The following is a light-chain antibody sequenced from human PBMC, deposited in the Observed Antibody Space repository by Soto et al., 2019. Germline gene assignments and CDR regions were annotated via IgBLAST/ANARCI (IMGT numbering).Light chain of an antibody. CDR3: QQYNSYSPLT. CDR2: KAS. V-gene: IGKV1-5*03. CDR1: QSVSSW. J-gene: IGKJ4*01. Sequence: DIQMTQSPSTLSASVGDRVTITCRASQSVSSWLAWYQQKPGKAPKLLIYKASTLQSGVPSRFSGSGSGTEFTLTISSLQPEDFATYYCQQYNSYSPLTLGGGTKVDIK.